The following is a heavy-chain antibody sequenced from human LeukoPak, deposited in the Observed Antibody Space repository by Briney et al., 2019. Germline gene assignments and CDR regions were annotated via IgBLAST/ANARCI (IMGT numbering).Heavy chain of an antibody. V-gene: IGHV3-30-3*01. CDR1: GFTFSSYA. CDR3: ARSAQWLGPSGSDY. Sequence: GRSLRLSCAASGFTFSSYAMHWVRQAPGKGLEWVAVISYDGSNKYYADSVKGRFTISRDNSKNTLYLQMNSLRAEDTAVYYCARSAQWLGPSGSDYWGQGTLVTVSS. J-gene: IGHJ4*02. D-gene: IGHD6-19*01. CDR2: ISYDGSNK.